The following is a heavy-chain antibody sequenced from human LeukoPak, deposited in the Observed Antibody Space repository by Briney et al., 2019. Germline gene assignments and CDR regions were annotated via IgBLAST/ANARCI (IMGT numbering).Heavy chain of an antibody. Sequence: ASVKVSCKASGYTFTGYYMHWVRQAPGQGLEWMGWINPNSGGTNYAQKFQGRVTMTRDTSISTAYMELSRLRSDDTAVYYCARARTAKIAAAGIGWFDPWGQGTLVTVSS. V-gene: IGHV1-2*02. CDR1: GYTFTGYY. CDR3: ARARTAKIAAAGIGWFDP. CDR2: INPNSGGT. J-gene: IGHJ5*02. D-gene: IGHD6-13*01.